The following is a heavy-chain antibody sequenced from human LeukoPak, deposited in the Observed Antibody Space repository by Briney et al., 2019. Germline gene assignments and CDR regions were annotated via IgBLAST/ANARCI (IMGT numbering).Heavy chain of an antibody. V-gene: IGHV3-13*01. CDR3: ARGDRQGNYPYYYMDV. Sequence: PGGSLRLSCAASGFTFSSYDMYWVRQATGKGLEWVSAIGTAGDTYYPGSVKGRFTISRENAKNSLYLQMNSLRAGDTAVYYCARGDRQGNYPYYYMDVWGKGTTVTVSS. D-gene: IGHD1-7*01. CDR2: IGTAGDT. CDR1: GFTFSSYD. J-gene: IGHJ6*03.